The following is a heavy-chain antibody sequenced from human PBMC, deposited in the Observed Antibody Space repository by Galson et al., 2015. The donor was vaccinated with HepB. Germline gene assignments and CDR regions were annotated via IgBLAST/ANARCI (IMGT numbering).Heavy chain of an antibody. Sequence: SLRLSCAASGFTFSSYSMNWVRQAPGKGLEWVSSISSSSSYIYYADSVKGRFTISRDNAKNSLYLQMNSLRAEDTAVYYCASVVSISSGSYYNSRSDYWGQGTLVTVSS. D-gene: IGHD3-10*01. CDR3: ASVVSISSGSYYNSRSDY. J-gene: IGHJ4*02. CDR2: ISSSSSYI. V-gene: IGHV3-21*01. CDR1: GFTFSSYS.